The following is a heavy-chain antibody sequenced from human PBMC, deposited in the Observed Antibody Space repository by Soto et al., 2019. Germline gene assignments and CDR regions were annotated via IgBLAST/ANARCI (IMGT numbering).Heavy chain of an antibody. CDR2: IIPLFGTP. CDR3: ARDRDDYGSGNYYNRTDF. D-gene: IGHD3-10*01. CDR1: GGIFSTYA. V-gene: IGHV1-69*01. Sequence: QVQLVQSGAEVKKPGSSVKVSCKASGGIFSTYAISWLRQAPGQGLEWMGGIIPLFGTPNYAQRFQGRVTIAADESTSTAYMELSRLRSEDKAVYYCARDRDDYGSGNYYNRTDFWGQGTLGTVSS. J-gene: IGHJ4*02.